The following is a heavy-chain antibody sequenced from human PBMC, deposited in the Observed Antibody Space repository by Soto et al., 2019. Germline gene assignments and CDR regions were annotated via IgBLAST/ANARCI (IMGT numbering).Heavy chain of an antibody. J-gene: IGHJ5*02. V-gene: IGHV3-23*01. Sequence: QPGGSLRLSCVASGFTFSNYAMSWVRQAPGKGLEWVSALSGSGGNTYYADSVKGRFTISRDNSKTTLYLQMNSLRAEDTAIYYCAKDRGLRYCSSRSCFPKILRWFDPWGQGTLVTVSS. CDR2: LSGSGGNT. CDR1: GFTFSNYA. CDR3: AKDRGLRYCSSRSCFPKILRWFDP. D-gene: IGHD2-2*01.